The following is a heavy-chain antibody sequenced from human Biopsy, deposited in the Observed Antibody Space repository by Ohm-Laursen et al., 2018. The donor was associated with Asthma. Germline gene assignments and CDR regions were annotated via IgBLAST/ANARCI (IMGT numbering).Heavy chain of an antibody. CDR3: AKGQNSATSGYFYN. CDR2: ISSSGARR. CDR1: GFAFSGYA. Sequence: GSLRLSCTAFGFAFSGYAMSWVRQAPGKGLMWVSDISSSGARRNYADSVEGRFTISRDNSKNTLFLQMNSLRVDDTAIYFCAKGQNSATSGYFYNWGQGTLVTVSS. D-gene: IGHD3-22*01. J-gene: IGHJ4*02. V-gene: IGHV3-23*01.